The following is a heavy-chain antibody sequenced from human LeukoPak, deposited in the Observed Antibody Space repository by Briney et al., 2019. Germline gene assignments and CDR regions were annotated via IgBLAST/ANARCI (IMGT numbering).Heavy chain of an antibody. J-gene: IGHJ6*03. V-gene: IGHV4-59*08. D-gene: IGHD1-1*01. CDR1: DGSINGYY. CDR3: ARGPLDNYYMDV. Sequence: SETLSLTCTVSDGSINGYYWSWIRQPPGKGLDWIGYMYSGGTTNYSPSLKGRVTISEDTSKNQFSLKLISVTAADTAVYYCARGPLDNYYMDVWGKGTTVTVSS. CDR2: MYSGGTT.